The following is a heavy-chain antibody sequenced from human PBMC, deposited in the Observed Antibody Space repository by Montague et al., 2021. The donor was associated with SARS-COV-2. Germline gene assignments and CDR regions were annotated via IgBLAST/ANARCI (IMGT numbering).Heavy chain of an antibody. CDR3: AVELNYFFDY. CDR1: GVSVTDTRYC. J-gene: IGHJ4*02. D-gene: IGHD1-7*01. Sequence: SETLSLACTVSGVSVTDTRYCWAWIRQPPGKALEWIGSIYHNGKTYYNPSLERRALLSIDTSKNQFSLRLSSVIASDTAVYYCAVELNYFFDYWGQGFLVSVSS. V-gene: IGHV4-39*01. CDR2: IYHNGKT.